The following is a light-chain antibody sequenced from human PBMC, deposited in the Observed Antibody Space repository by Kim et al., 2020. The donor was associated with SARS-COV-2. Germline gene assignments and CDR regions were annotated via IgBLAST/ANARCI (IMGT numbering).Light chain of an antibody. CDR3: GTWDSSLSAVV. CDR2: DNN. Sequence: QSVLTQPPSVSAAPGQKVTISCSGSSSNIGNNYVSWYQQLPGTAPKLLIHDNNKRPSGIPDRFSGSKSGTSATLGITGLQTGDEADYYCGTWDSSLSAVVIGGGTQLTVL. V-gene: IGLV1-51*01. CDR1: SSNIGNNY. J-gene: IGLJ2*01.